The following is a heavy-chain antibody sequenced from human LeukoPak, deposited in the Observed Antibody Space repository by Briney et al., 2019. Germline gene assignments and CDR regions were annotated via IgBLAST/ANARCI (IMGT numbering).Heavy chain of an antibody. J-gene: IGHJ4*02. D-gene: IGHD3-3*01. CDR3: ARGIRPFWSGYYATPYYFDY. V-gene: IGHV1-3*01. CDR1: GYTFTSYA. CDR2: INAGNGNT. Sequence: ASVKVSCKASGYTFTSYAMHWVRQAPGQRLEWMGWINAGNGNTKYSQKFQGRVTITRDTSASTAYMELSSLRSEDTAVYYCARGIRPFWSGYYATPYYFDYWGQGTLVTVSS.